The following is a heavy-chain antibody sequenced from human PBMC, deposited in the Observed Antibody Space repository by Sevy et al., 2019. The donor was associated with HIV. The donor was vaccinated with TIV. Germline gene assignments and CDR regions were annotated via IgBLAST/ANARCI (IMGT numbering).Heavy chain of an antibody. Sequence: GGSLRLSCAASGFTFSDDYMSWIRRAPGKGLEWVSHISSSGSSIDYADSVKGRFTISRDNAKNSLYLQMNSLRAEDTAVYYCAKSGRSGGTCAYSWGQGTLVTVSS. CDR3: AKSGRSGGTCAYS. V-gene: IGHV3-11*01. CDR1: GFTFSDDY. CDR2: ISSSGSSI. D-gene: IGHD2-15*01. J-gene: IGHJ5*02.